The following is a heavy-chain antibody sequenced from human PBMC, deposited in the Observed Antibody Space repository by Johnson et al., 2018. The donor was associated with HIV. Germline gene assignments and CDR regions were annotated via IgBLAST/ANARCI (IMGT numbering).Heavy chain of an antibody. CDR3: ARELPSYDILTGPGAFDI. D-gene: IGHD3-9*01. V-gene: IGHV3-30-3*01. CDR1: GFTFSSYA. CDR2: ISYDGSKK. Sequence: QVQLVESGGGVVQPGRSLRLSCAASGFTFSSYAMHWVRQAPGKGLEWVAVISYDGSKKYYADSVKGRFTISRDNSKNTLSLQMNSLRAEDTAVYYCARELPSYDILTGPGAFDIWGQGTMVTVSS. J-gene: IGHJ3*02.